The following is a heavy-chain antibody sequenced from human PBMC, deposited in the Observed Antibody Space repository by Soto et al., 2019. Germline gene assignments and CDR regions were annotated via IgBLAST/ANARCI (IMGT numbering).Heavy chain of an antibody. CDR2: IGRSGGNT. V-gene: IGHV3-23*01. Sequence: GGSLRLSCAASGFTFRNYAVSWVRQAPGKGLEWVSAIGRSGGNTYYADSVKGRFTISRDNSKNTLYLQVSSLRAEDTAVYYCAKSTPFSSSILDHWGQGTLVTVYS. CDR3: AKSTPFSSSILDH. CDR1: GFTFRNYA. D-gene: IGHD6-6*01. J-gene: IGHJ4*02.